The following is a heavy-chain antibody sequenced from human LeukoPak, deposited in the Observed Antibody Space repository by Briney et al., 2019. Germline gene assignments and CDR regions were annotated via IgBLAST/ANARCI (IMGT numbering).Heavy chain of an antibody. V-gene: IGHV4-39*07. D-gene: IGHD4-17*01. Sequence: SETLSFTCTVSGGSISSSSYYWGWIRQPPGKGLVWIGSIYYSGSTYYNPSLKSRVTISVDTSKNQFSLKLSSVTAADTAVYYCARDLGGTVTGNWFDPWGQGTLVTVSS. CDR2: IYYSGST. CDR1: GGSISSSSYY. CDR3: ARDLGGTVTGNWFDP. J-gene: IGHJ5*02.